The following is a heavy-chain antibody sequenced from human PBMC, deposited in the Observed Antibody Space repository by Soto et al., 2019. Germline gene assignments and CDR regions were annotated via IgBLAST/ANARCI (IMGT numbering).Heavy chain of an antibody. V-gene: IGHV3-74*01. CDR3: ARGGCSSTSCLAN. CDR1: GFTFSGYD. CDR2: INSDGSNT. Sequence: EVQLVESGGGLVQPGGSLRLSCAASGFTFSGYDMHWVRQAAGKGLVWVSRINSDGSNTNYADSVRGRFTISRDNAKNTLYLQMNSLRAEDTAVYYSARGGCSSTSCLANWGQGTLVTVSS. D-gene: IGHD2-2*01. J-gene: IGHJ4*02.